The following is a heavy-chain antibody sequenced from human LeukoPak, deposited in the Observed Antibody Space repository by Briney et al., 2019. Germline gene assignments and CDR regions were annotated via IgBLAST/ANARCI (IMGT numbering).Heavy chain of an antibody. J-gene: IGHJ6*03. CDR1: GYTFTSYG. CDR2: TSAYNGNT. D-gene: IGHD5-24*01. CDR3: ARDGYNLWYYYYYMDV. Sequence: ASVKVSCKASGYTFTSYGISWVRQAPGQGLEWMGWTSAYNGNTNYAQKLQGRVTMTTDTSTSTAYMELRSLRSDDTAVYYCARDGYNLWYYYYYMDVWGKGTTVTVSS. V-gene: IGHV1-18*01.